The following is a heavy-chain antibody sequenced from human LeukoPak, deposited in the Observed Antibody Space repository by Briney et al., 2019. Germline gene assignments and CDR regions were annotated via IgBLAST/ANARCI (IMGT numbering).Heavy chain of an antibody. Sequence: PGGSLRLSYAASGFTFSDYYMSWLRQAPGRGLEWVSYISSSGSTIYYADSVKGRFTISRDNAKNSLYLQMNSLRAEDTAVYYCARVGYSYGYEGFFDYWGQGTLVTVSS. CDR2: ISSSGSTI. V-gene: IGHV3-11*04. CDR1: GFTFSDYY. J-gene: IGHJ4*02. CDR3: ARVGYSYGYEGFFDY. D-gene: IGHD5-18*01.